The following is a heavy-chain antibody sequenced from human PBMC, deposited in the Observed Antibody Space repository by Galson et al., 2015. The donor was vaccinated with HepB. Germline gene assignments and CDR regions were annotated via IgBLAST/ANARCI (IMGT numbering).Heavy chain of an antibody. J-gene: IGHJ6*02. CDR3: ARDFGIAVAGSSSHIYYYYGMDV. V-gene: IGHV1-18*01. CDR1: GYTFTSYG. D-gene: IGHD6-19*01. Sequence: SVKVSCKASGYTFTSYGISWVRQAPGQGLEWMGWISAYNGNTNYAQKLQGRVTMTTDTSTSTAYMELRSLRSDDTAVYYCARDFGIAVAGSSSHIYYYYGMDVWGQGTTVTVSS. CDR2: ISAYNGNT.